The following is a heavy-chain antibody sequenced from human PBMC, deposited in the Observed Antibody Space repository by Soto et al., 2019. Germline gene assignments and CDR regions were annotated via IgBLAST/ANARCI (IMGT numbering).Heavy chain of an antibody. D-gene: IGHD3-16*01. CDR2: ISTYNGDT. Sequence: QVQLVQSGAEVKKPGASVKVSCKASGYTFINHGFNWVRQAPGQGLEWMGWISTYNGDTNYAQKLQGRVTMTTDTSTSTAYMELRSLRSDDTAVYYCAREGEGIDLYYFDYWGQGTLVTVSS. V-gene: IGHV1-18*01. J-gene: IGHJ4*02. CDR1: GYTFINHG. CDR3: AREGEGIDLYYFDY.